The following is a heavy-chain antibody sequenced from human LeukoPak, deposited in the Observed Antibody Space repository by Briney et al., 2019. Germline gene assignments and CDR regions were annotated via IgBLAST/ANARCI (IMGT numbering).Heavy chain of an antibody. Sequence: GGSLRLSCVPSGFTVRSSDMRGVPDARGGGVVCVSVIYSGGTTSSADSVKGRFTISRDNSKNTLYLQMNSLRAEDTALYYCARDRRGYGGNFDYWGQGTLVTVSS. CDR3: ARDRRGYGGNFDY. CDR1: GFTVRSSD. V-gene: IGHV3-66*01. D-gene: IGHD4-23*01. CDR2: IYSGGTT. J-gene: IGHJ4*02.